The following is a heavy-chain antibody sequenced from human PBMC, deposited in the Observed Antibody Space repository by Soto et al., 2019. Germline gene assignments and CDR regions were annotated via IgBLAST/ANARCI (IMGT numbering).Heavy chain of an antibody. CDR2: ISFGGGNT. Sequence: PGGSLRLSCAVSGFTFSDYAMTWVRQAPGKGLEWVATISFGGGNTYYADSVEGRFTISRDNSKNTLFLQMYSLRAEDTATYFCAIDLLRYGYSYAMDGWGQGTTVTGSS. CDR1: GFTFSDYA. CDR3: AIDLLRYGYSYAMDG. V-gene: IGHV3-23*01. J-gene: IGHJ6*02. D-gene: IGHD2-15*01.